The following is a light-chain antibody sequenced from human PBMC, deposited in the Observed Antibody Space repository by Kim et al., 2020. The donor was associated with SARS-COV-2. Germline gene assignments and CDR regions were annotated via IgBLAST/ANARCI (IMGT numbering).Light chain of an antibody. V-gene: IGLV3-21*04. J-gene: IGLJ1*01. CDR3: QVWDSGSDHCV. CDR1: SSESKR. CDR2: YDN. Sequence: QQKTTRIAWGGNSSESKRVKWNQQRKDQGHVMVIYYDNDRPSGIPERFSGSNSENTATMTVSRVEGEDEADYYCQVWDSGSDHCVLGTGTKVTVL.